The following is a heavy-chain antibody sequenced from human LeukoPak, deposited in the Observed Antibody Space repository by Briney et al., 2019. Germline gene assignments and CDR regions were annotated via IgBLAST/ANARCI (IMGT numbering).Heavy chain of an antibody. D-gene: IGHD3-22*01. CDR2: IYHSGST. V-gene: IGHV4-4*02. CDR3: ARVEAFYDSSGYYSYYFDY. CDR1: GGSISSSNW. J-gene: IGHJ4*02. Sequence: SGTLSLTCAVTGGSISSSNWWSWVRQPPGKGLEWIGEIYHSGSTNYNPSLKSRVTISVDKSKNQFSLKLSSVTAADTAVYYCARVEAFYDSSGYYSYYFDYWGQGTLVTVSS.